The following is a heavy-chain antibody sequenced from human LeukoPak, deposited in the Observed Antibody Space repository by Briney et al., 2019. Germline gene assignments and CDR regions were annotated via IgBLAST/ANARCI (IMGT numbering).Heavy chain of an antibody. CDR3: ARDYGDYGFYYFDY. CDR1: GFTFSSYA. Sequence: GGSLRLSCAASGFTFSSYAMHWVRQAPGKGLEWVAVISYDGSNKYYADSVKGRFTISRDNSKNTLYLQMNSLRAEDTAVYYCARDYGDYGFYYFDYWGRGTLVTVSS. V-gene: IGHV3-30-3*01. CDR2: ISYDGSNK. J-gene: IGHJ4*02. D-gene: IGHD4-17*01.